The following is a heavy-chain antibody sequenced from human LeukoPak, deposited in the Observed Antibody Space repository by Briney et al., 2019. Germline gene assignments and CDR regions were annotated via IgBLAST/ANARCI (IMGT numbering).Heavy chain of an antibody. CDR1: GFTFDDYG. J-gene: IGHJ6*02. D-gene: IGHD3-10*01. CDR2: INWNGGST. Sequence: GGSLRLSCAASGFTFDDYGMSWVRQAPGKGLEWVSGINWNGGSTGYADSVKGRFTISRDNSKNTLYLQMNSLRAEDTAVYYCARSRGGSGSYYLYGMDVWGQGTTVTVSS. CDR3: ARSRGGSGSYYLYGMDV. V-gene: IGHV3-20*04.